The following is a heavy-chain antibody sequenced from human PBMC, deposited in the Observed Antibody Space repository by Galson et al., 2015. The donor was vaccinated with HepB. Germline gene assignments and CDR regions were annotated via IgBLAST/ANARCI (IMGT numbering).Heavy chain of an antibody. D-gene: IGHD6-6*01. CDR1: GGTFSSYA. CDR3: AISSIAARPPNYYFDY. J-gene: IGHJ4*02. CDR2: IIPIFGTA. V-gene: IGHV1-69*13. Sequence: SVKVSCKASGGTFSSYAISWVRQAPGQGLEWMGGIIPIFGTANYAQKFQGRVTITADESTSTAYMELSSLRSEDTAVYYCAISSIAARPPNYYFDYWGQGTLVTVSS.